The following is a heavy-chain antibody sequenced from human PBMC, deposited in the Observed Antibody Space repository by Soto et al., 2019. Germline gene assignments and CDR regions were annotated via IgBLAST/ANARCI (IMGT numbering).Heavy chain of an antibody. J-gene: IGHJ3*02. D-gene: IGHD6-19*01. CDR1: GGSISSYY. CDR3: ARARSSGWYRADAFDI. CDR2: IYYSGST. Sequence: PSETLSLTCTVSGGSISSYYWSWIRQPPGKGLEWIGYIYYSGSTNYNPSLKSRVTISVDTSKNQFSLKLSSVTAADTAVYYCARARSSGWYRADAFDIWGQGTMVTVSS. V-gene: IGHV4-59*01.